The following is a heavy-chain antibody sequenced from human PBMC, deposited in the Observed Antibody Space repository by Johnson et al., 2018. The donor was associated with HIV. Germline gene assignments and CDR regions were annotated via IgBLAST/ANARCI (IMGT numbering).Heavy chain of an antibody. CDR3: ARTRQGAFDI. Sequence: VQLVESGGGLVQPGGSLRLSCAASGFTVSSNYMSWVRQAPGKGLEWVSVIYSGGGTYYEDSVKGRFTISRDNSKNTLYLQMNSLRPHDTAVYYCARTRQGAFDIWGQGTMVTVSS. J-gene: IGHJ3*02. CDR1: GFTVSSNY. V-gene: IGHV3-66*02. CDR2: IYSGGGT.